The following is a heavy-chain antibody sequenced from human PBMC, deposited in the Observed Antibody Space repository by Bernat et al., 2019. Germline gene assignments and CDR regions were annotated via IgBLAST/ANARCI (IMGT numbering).Heavy chain of an antibody. CDR1: GFTFSSYW. CDR3: ASPKWSSGWYVFDY. Sequence: EVQLVESGGGLVQPGGSLRLSCAASGFTFSSYWMSWVRQAPGKGLEWVANIKQDGSEKSYVDSVKGRFTISRDNAKNSLYLQMNSLRAEDTAVYYCASPKWSSGWYVFDYWGQGTLVTVSS. D-gene: IGHD6-19*01. CDR2: IKQDGSEK. J-gene: IGHJ4*02. V-gene: IGHV3-7*03.